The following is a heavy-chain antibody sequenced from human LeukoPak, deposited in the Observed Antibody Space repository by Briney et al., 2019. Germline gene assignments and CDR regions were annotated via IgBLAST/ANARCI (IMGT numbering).Heavy chain of an antibody. D-gene: IGHD7-27*01. CDR1: GFTVITSF. V-gene: IGHV3-53*01. J-gene: IGHJ4*02. CDR3: TKTGGPWD. CDR2: IYNDGTT. Sequence: QPGGSLRLSCAASGFTVITSFMSWVRQAPGKGLEWISVIYNDGTTYYADSVKGRSTISRDNPKNTLYLQMNTLRAEDTAVYYCTKTGGPWDWGQGTLVTVSS.